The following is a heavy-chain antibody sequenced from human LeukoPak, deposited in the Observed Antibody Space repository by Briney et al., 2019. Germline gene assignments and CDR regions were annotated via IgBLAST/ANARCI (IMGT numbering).Heavy chain of an antibody. D-gene: IGHD2-2*01. CDR2: IIPIFGTA. CDR1: GGTFSSYA. J-gene: IGHJ4*02. V-gene: IGHV1-69*13. CDR3: ARDYSPYCSSTSCPYF. Sequence: ASVKVSCKASGGTFSSYAISWVRQAPGQGLEWMGGIIPIFGTANYAQKFQGRVTITADESTSTAYMELSSLRPEDTAVYYCARDYSPYCSSTSCPYFWGQGTLVTVSS.